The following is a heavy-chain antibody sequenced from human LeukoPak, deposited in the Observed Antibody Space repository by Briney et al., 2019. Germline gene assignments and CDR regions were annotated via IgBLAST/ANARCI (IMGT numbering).Heavy chain of an antibody. V-gene: IGHV1-18*01. CDR1: GYSSTNYG. Sequence: ASVKVSCKASGYSSTNYGISWVRQAPGQGLEWMGRIHIYRGNTNYAQKFQGRVTMTTDTSTSTVYMEVRGLRSDDTAMYYCARYVGITVADSFDPWGQGTLVTVSS. J-gene: IGHJ5*02. CDR2: IHIYRGNT. D-gene: IGHD6-13*01. CDR3: ARYVGITVADSFDP.